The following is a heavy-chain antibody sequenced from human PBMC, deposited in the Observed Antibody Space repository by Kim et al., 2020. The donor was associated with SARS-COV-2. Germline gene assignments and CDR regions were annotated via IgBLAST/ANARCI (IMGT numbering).Heavy chain of an antibody. V-gene: IGHV3-23*01. J-gene: IGHJ5*02. CDR3: AKMVRDYNGDWFDP. D-gene: IGHD2-8*01. Sequence: YAESVKGRFSISRDNSNNILFLQLNTVRAEDTAVYYCAKMVRDYNGDWFDPWGQGTLVTVSS.